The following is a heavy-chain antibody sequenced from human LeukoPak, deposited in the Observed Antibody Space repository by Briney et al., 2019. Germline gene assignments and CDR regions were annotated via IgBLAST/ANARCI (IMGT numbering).Heavy chain of an antibody. CDR3: AKLRAARRSWFDP. CDR1: GGSISSYY. V-gene: IGHV4-34*01. J-gene: IGHJ5*02. CDR2: IDHSGST. Sequence: PSETLSLTCTVSGGSISSYYWSWIRQPPGKGLEWIGEIDHSGSTNYNPSLKSRVTMSVDTSKNQFSLSLSSVTAADTAVYYSAKLRAARRSWFDPWGQGTLVTVSS. D-gene: IGHD6-6*01.